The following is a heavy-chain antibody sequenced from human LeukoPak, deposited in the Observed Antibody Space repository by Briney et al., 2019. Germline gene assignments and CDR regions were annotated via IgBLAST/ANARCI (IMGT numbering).Heavy chain of an antibody. D-gene: IGHD3-10*01. CDR3: ARGPTMEDAFDI. CDR2: INPNSGGT. CDR1: GYTCTGYY. Sequence: ASVKVSCTASGYTCTGYYMHWVRQAPGQGLEWMGWINPNSGGTNYAQKFQGRVTMTRDTSISTAYMELSRLRSDDTAVYYCARGPTMEDAFDIWGQGTMVTVSS. J-gene: IGHJ3*02. V-gene: IGHV1-2*02.